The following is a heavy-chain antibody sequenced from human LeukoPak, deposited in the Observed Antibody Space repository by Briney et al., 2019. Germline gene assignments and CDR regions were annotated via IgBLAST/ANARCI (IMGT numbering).Heavy chain of an antibody. Sequence: GGSLRLSCEASGFXFDDYAMHWVRQAPGKGLEWVSLIRGDGGSTYYGDSVKGRFTISRDNSKNSLYLQMNSLGTEDTALYYCAKDSSGYYYVFQHWGQGTLVTVSS. CDR1: GFXFDDYA. J-gene: IGHJ1*01. CDR3: AKDSSGYYYVFQH. D-gene: IGHD3-22*01. V-gene: IGHV3-43*02. CDR2: IRGDGGST.